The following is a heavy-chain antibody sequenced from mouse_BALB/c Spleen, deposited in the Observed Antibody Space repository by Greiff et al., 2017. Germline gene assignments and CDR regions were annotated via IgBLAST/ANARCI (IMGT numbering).Heavy chain of an antibody. V-gene: IGHV7-3*02. CDR3: ARDGVRIDY. Sequence: EVQLVESGGGLVQPGGSLRLSCATSGFTFTDYYMSWVRQPPGKALEWLGFIRNKANGYTTEYSASVKGRFTISRDNSQSILYLQMNTLRAEDSATYYCARDGVRIDYWGQGTTLTVSS. J-gene: IGHJ2*01. CDR2: IRNKANGYTT. D-gene: IGHD2-14*01. CDR1: GFTFTDYY.